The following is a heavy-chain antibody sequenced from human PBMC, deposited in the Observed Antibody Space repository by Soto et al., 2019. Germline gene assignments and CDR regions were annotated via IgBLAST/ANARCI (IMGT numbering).Heavy chain of an antibody. J-gene: IGHJ4*02. Sequence: GESLKISCKGSGYSFTIYWIGWVRQMPGKGLEWMGIIYPGDSDTRYSPSFQGQVTISADKSISTAYLQWSSLKASDTAMYYCARFMTYYYDSSGYYFFDYWGQGTLVTVSS. CDR3: ARFMTYYYDSSGYYFFDY. D-gene: IGHD3-22*01. CDR2: IYPGDSDT. V-gene: IGHV5-51*01. CDR1: GYSFTIYW.